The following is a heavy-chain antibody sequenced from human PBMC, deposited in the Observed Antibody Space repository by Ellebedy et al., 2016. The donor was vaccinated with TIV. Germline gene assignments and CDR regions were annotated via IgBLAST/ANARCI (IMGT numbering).Heavy chain of an antibody. CDR3: ARSMRGMATALNF. D-gene: IGHD5-24*01. Sequence: GPLRLSCIVSGGSIGTFYWNWIRQTPGKGLEWIGDVSYSGTTSYNPSLKSRVTISLDTPKSQFSLKVTSVTDADTAVYYCARSMRGMATALNFWGQGTLVTVSS. V-gene: IGHV4-59*08. CDR2: VSYSGTT. J-gene: IGHJ4*02. CDR1: GGSIGTFY.